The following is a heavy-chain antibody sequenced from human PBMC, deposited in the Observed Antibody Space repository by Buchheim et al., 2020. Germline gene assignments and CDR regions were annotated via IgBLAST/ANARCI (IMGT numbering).Heavy chain of an antibody. CDR3: TRVLLRGTYAPSLGY. J-gene: IGHJ4*02. CDR2: IDYSDASI. Sequence: QVQLAESGGRLVKPGGSLRLSCAASGFIFNNFNMAWIRQAPGKGLEWVAFIDYSDASINYADSVKGRFTISRDSAKNSLYLQMDRLRAEDTATYYCTRVLLRGTYAPSLGYWGQGT. D-gene: IGHD2-2*01. CDR1: GFIFNNFN. V-gene: IGHV3-11*01.